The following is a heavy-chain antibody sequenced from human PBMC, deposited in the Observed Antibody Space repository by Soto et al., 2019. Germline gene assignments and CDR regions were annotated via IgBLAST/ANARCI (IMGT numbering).Heavy chain of an antibody. Sequence: EVQLLESGGGLVQPGGSLRLSCAASGFTFSNNVMSWVRQAPGKGLEWVSGINDNDGDTYYADSVKGRCTISRDNSKNTLYLQMNSLRAEDTAVYYCAKEVYGAARGAMDVWGQGTTVTVSS. CDR2: INDNDGDT. CDR3: AKEVYGAARGAMDV. CDR1: GFTFSNNV. D-gene: IGHD2-8*01. J-gene: IGHJ6*02. V-gene: IGHV3-23*01.